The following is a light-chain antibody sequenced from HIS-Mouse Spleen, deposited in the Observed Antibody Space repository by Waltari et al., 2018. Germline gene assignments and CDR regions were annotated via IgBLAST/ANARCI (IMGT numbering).Light chain of an antibody. CDR2: KAS. Sequence: DIQMTQSPSTLSASVGDRVTITCRASQSISSWLAWYQQKPGKAPKLLIYKASSLESGVPSRFSGSGSGTELTLTISSLQPDDFATYYCQQYNSYITFGQGTRLEIK. J-gene: IGKJ5*01. V-gene: IGKV1-5*03. CDR1: QSISSW. CDR3: QQYNSYIT.